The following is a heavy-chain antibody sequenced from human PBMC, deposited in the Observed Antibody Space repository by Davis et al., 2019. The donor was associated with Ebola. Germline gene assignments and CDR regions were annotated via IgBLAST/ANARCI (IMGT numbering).Heavy chain of an antibody. CDR3: ARAGRYYYYGMDV. V-gene: IGHV6-1*01. CDR1: GDSVSSNSAA. CDR2: TYYRSKWYN. J-gene: IGHJ6*02. Sequence: SETLSLTCAISGDSVSSNSAAWNWIRQSLSRGLEWLGRTYYRSKWYNDYAVSVKSRITINPDTSKNQFSLQLNSVTPEDTAVYYCARAGRYYYYGMDVWGQGTTVTVSS. D-gene: IGHD3-10*01.